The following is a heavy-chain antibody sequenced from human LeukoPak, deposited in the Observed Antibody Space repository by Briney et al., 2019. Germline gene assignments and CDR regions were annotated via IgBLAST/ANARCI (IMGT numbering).Heavy chain of an antibody. CDR3: AKDPRWNYYRDY. D-gene: IGHD3-10*01. CDR2: ISGSGGST. CDR1: GFTFSSYA. Sequence: PGGSLRLSCAASGFTFSSYAMSWVRQAPGKGLEWVSAISGSGGSTYYPDSVKGRFTISRDNSKNTLYLQMNSLGAEDTAVYYCAKDPRWNYYRDYWGQGTLVTVSS. V-gene: IGHV3-23*01. J-gene: IGHJ4*02.